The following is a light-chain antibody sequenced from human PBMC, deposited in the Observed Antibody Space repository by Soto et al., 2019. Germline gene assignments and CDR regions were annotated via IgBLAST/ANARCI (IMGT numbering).Light chain of an antibody. Sequence: EIVLTQSPGTLSLSPGERATLSCRASQSVSSSFLAWYQQKPGQAPRLLSYAASSRATGIPDRFSGSGSGTAFTLTISRLEPEDFAVYYCQQYGSSPGALTFCGGTKGEIK. J-gene: IGKJ4*01. CDR2: AAS. CDR3: QQYGSSPGALT. CDR1: QSVSSSF. V-gene: IGKV3-20*01.